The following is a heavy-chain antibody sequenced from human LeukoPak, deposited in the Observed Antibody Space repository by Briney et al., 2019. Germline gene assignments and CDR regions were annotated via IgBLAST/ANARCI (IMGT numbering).Heavy chain of an antibody. CDR2: INAGNGNT. V-gene: IGHV1-3*01. D-gene: IGHD4-23*01. J-gene: IGHJ3*02. Sequence: GASVKVSCKASGYTFTSYAMHWVRQAPGQRLEWMGWINAGNGNTKYSQKFQGRVTITRDTSASTAYMELSSLRSEDTAVYYCARDPLHYGGNSESGAEGAFDIWGQGTMVTVSS. CDR1: GYTFTSYA. CDR3: ARDPLHYGGNSESGAEGAFDI.